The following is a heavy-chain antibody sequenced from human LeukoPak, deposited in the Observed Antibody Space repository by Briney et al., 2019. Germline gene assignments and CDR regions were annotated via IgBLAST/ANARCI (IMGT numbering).Heavy chain of an antibody. Sequence: PGGSLRLSCAASGFTLSIYAMHWVRQAPGKGLEWVAVISYDGSNKYYADSVKGRFTISRDNSKNTLYLQMNSLRAEDTAVYDCARDATSEHYFYYWGQGTLVTVSS. CDR1: GFTLSIYA. CDR3: ARDATSEHYFYY. V-gene: IGHV3-30-3*01. D-gene: IGHD1-26*01. CDR2: ISYDGSNK. J-gene: IGHJ4*02.